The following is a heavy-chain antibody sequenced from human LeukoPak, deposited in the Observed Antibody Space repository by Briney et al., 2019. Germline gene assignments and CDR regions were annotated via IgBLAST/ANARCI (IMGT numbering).Heavy chain of an antibody. Sequence: ASVKVSFKASGYSFTAYYMHWVRQAPGQGLEWMGWINPNSGVTNYAQKFQGRVTMTRDTSINTAYMELSRLRSDDTAMYYCARDDSSSWSPATYWGQGTLVTVSS. J-gene: IGHJ4*02. CDR1: GYSFTAYY. D-gene: IGHD6-13*01. V-gene: IGHV1-2*02. CDR2: INPNSGVT. CDR3: ARDDSSSWSPATY.